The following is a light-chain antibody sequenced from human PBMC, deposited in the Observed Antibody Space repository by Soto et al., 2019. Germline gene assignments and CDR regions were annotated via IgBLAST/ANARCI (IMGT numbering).Light chain of an antibody. CDR3: QQYKSSSWT. Sequence: DIQMTQSPSTLSASVGDRVTITCRASQTISSWLAWYQQKPGKAPKLLIYDVSSLESGVPSRFSGSGSGTEFTLTISSLQPDDFATYYYQQYKSSSWTFGQGTKVDIK. CDR1: QTISSW. V-gene: IGKV1-5*01. J-gene: IGKJ1*01. CDR2: DVS.